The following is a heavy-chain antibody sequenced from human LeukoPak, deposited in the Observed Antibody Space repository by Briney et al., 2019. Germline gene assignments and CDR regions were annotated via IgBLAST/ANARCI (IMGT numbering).Heavy chain of an antibody. CDR2: ISSSSSYI. J-gene: IGHJ3*02. D-gene: IGHD3-3*01. Sequence: GGSLRLSCAASGFTFSTYSVNWVRQGPGKGLEWVSSISSSSSYIYYADSVKGRFTISRDNAKNSLYLQMNSLRAEDTALYYCARVDFWSGYFTSAFDIWGQGTMVTVSS. CDR3: ARVDFWSGYFTSAFDI. CDR1: GFTFSTYS. V-gene: IGHV3-21*04.